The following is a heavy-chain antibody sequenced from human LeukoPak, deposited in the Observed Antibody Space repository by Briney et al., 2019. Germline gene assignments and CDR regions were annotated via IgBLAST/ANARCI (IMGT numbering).Heavy chain of an antibody. D-gene: IGHD3-9*01. CDR1: GFTFSSYY. V-gene: IGHV3-21*01. CDR3: ARDPQGFDWLSGYFDY. J-gene: IGHJ4*02. CDR2: ISSSSSYI. Sequence: PGGSLRLSCAGSGFTFSSYYMNWVRQAPGKGLEWVSSISSSSSYIYYADSVKGRFTISRDNAKNSLYLQMNSLRAEDTAVYYCARDPQGFDWLSGYFDYWGQGTLVTVSS.